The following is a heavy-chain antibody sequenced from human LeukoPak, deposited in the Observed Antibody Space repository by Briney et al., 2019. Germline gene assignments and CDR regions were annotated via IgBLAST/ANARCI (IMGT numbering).Heavy chain of an antibody. D-gene: IGHD6-25*01. CDR2: IYPADSDI. CDR3: ARSLTAAAGDY. CDR1: GYRFTSYW. J-gene: IGHJ4*02. Sequence: GESLKISCKGSGYRFTSYWIGWVRQIPGKGLEWMAIIYPADSDIRYSPSFQGQLTISADKSISTAYLQWSSLKASDTAMYYCARSLTAAAGDYWGQGTLVTVSS. V-gene: IGHV5-51*01.